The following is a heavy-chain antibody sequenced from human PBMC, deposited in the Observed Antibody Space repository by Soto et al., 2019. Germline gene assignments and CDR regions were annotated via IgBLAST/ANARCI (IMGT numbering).Heavy chain of an antibody. V-gene: IGHV3-23*01. CDR2: ISGSGGST. D-gene: IGHD2-2*01. CDR3: AKDYCSSTSCYPGANWFDP. CDR1: GFTFSSYA. Sequence: VGSLRLSCAASGFTFSSYAMSWVRQAPGKGLEWVSAISGSGGSTYYADSVKGRFTISRDNSKNTLYLQMNSLRAEDTAVYYCAKDYCSSTSCYPGANWFDPWGQGTLVTVSS. J-gene: IGHJ5*02.